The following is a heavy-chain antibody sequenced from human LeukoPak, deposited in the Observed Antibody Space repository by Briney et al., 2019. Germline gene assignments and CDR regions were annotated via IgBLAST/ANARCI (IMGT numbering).Heavy chain of an antibody. CDR1: GGSFSGYY. J-gene: IGHJ4*02. CDR2: INHSGST. Sequence: SETLSLTCAVYGGSFSGYYWSWIRLPPGKGLEWIGEINHSGSTNYNPSLKSRVTISVDTSKNQFSLKLSSVTAADTAVYYCARLPSGSYLFDYWGQGTLVTVSS. D-gene: IGHD1-26*01. V-gene: IGHV4-34*01. CDR3: ARLPSGSYLFDY.